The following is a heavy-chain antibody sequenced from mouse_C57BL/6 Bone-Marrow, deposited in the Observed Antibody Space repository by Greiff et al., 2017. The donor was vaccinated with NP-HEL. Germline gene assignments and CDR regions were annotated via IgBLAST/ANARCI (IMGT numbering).Heavy chain of an antibody. CDR2: IHPSTGYT. CDR3: ARTGFAY. V-gene: IGHV1-7*01. Sequence: VQLQQSGAELAKPGASVKMSCKASGYTFTSYWMHWLKQRPGQGLEWIGYIHPSTGYTEYKQKFKDKATLTADKSSSTAYMQLSSLTSEDSAVYYCARTGFAYWGQGTLVTVSA. J-gene: IGHJ3*01. CDR1: GYTFTSYW.